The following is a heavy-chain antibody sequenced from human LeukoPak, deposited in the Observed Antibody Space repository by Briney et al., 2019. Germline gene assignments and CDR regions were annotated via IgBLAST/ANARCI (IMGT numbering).Heavy chain of an antibody. V-gene: IGHV3-23*01. D-gene: IGHD2-15*01. J-gene: IGHJ4*02. CDR1: GFTFSSYA. Sequence: PGGSLRLSCSASGFTFSSYAMSWVGQAPGKGLEGVSANSGSGGSTYYADSVKGRFTISRHNSKNTLYLQMTNLRAEDTAVYYCAKIGDGEVNIVVVVAATRFDYWGQGTLVTVSS. CDR2: NSGSGGST. CDR3: AKIGDGEVNIVVVVAATRFDY.